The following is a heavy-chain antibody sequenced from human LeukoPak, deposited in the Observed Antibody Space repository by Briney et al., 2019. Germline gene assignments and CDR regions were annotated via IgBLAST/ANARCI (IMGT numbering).Heavy chain of an antibody. CDR3: ARDENGYVWGSFRA. CDR1: GGSIISSSYY. V-gene: IGHV4-39*07. Sequence: PSETLSLTCTVSGGSIISSSYYWGWIRQPPGKGLEWIGSIYYSGSTYYNPSLESRVTMSLDTSKNQFSLKLSSVTAADTAVYYCARDENGYVWGSFRAWGQGTLVTVSS. J-gene: IGHJ5*02. D-gene: IGHD3-16*02. CDR2: IYYSGST.